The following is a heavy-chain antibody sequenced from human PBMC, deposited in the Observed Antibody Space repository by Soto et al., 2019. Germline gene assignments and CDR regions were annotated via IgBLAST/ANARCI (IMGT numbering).Heavy chain of an antibody. CDR3: ARGENPYCGGDCYSLLGY. D-gene: IGHD2-21*02. J-gene: IGHJ4*02. Sequence: QVQLVQSGAEVKKPGSSVKVSCKASGGTFSSYAISWVRQAPGQGLEWMGGIIPIFGTANYAQKFQGRVTITADKSTSTAYMELSSLRSEDTAVYYCARGENPYCGGDCYSLLGYWGQGTLVTVSS. V-gene: IGHV1-69*06. CDR1: GGTFSSYA. CDR2: IIPIFGTA.